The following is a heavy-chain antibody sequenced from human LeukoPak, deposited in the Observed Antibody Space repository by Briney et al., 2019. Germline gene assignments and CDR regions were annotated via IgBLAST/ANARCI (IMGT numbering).Heavy chain of an antibody. CDR3: ARALSPETYYYDSSGWDY. CDR2: IYYSGST. V-gene: IGHV4-39*07. CDR1: GGSISSGSYY. Sequence: SETLSLTCTVSGGSISSGSYYWSWIRQPAGKGLEWIGSIYYSGSTYYNPSLKSRVTISVDTSKNQFSLKLSSVTAADTAVYYCARALSPETYYYDSSGWDYWGQGTLVTVSS. J-gene: IGHJ4*02. D-gene: IGHD3-22*01.